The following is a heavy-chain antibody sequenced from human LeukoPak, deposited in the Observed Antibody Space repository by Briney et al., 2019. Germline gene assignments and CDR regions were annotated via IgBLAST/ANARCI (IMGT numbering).Heavy chain of an antibody. D-gene: IGHD4-23*01. CDR3: ARSGGNSPGAFDI. J-gene: IGHJ3*02. Sequence: PSETLSLTCTVSDDSISDYYRGWIRQPPGKGLEWIGYIYYSGSTNYNPSLKSRVTISVDTSKNQFSLKLSSVTAADTAVYYCARSGGNSPGAFDIWGQGTMVTVSS. V-gene: IGHV4-59*01. CDR2: IYYSGST. CDR1: DDSISDYY.